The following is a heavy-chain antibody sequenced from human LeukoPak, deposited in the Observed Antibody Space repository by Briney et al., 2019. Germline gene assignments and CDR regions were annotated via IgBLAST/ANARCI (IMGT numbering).Heavy chain of an antibody. CDR2: ISAYNGNT. Sequence: ASVKVSCKASGYTFTSYGISWVQQAPGQGLEWMGWISAYNGNTNYAQKLQGRVTMTTDASTSTAYMELRSLRSDDTAVYYCARVRRYYYDSSGPADYWGQGTLVTVSS. CDR1: GYTFTSYG. J-gene: IGHJ4*02. V-gene: IGHV1-18*01. CDR3: ARVRRYYYDSSGPADY. D-gene: IGHD3-22*01.